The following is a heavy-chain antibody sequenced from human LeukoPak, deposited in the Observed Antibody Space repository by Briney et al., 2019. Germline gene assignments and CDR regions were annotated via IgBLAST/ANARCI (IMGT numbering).Heavy chain of an antibody. D-gene: IGHD5-18*01. Sequence: PSQTLSLTCTVSGGSISSGDYYWSWIRQPPGKGLEWIGYIYYSGSTYYNPSLKSRVTISVDTSKNQFSLKLSSVTAADTAVYYCAKDPDRAMVRDFDCWGQGTLVTVSS. J-gene: IGHJ4*02. CDR1: GGSISSGDYY. V-gene: IGHV4-30-4*01. CDR3: AKDPDRAMVRDFDC. CDR2: IYYSGST.